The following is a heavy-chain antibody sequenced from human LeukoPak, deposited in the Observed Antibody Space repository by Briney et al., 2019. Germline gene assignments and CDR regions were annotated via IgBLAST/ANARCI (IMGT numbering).Heavy chain of an antibody. Sequence: PSETLSLTCTVSGASISNYYWSWIRQTPEKGLEWMGHIHSSGGSSYYPSLKSRLTLSIDTSRNQLSLKLPSVTAADTAVYFRARLGSYHDFWGRGALVTVSS. CDR1: GASISNYY. V-gene: IGHV4-4*09. D-gene: IGHD1-26*01. CDR3: ARLGSYHDF. J-gene: IGHJ4*02. CDR2: IHSSGGS.